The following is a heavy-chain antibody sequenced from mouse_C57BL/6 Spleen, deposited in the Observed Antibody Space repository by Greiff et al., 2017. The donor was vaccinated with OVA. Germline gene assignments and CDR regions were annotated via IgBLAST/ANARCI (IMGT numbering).Heavy chain of an antibody. CDR2: IYPGDGDT. CDR1: GYAFSSYW. CDR3: ARSIYYYGSYYAMDY. Sequence: QVQLKESGAELVKPGASVKISCKASGYAFSSYWMNWVKQRPGKGLEWIGQIYPGDGDTNYNGKFKGKATLTADKSSSTAYMQLSSLTSEDSEVYFCARSIYYYGSYYAMDYWGQGTSVTVSS. V-gene: IGHV1-80*01. D-gene: IGHD1-1*01. J-gene: IGHJ4*01.